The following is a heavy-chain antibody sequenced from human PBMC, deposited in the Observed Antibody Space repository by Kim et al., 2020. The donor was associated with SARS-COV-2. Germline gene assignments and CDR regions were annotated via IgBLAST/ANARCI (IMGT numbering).Heavy chain of an antibody. J-gene: IGHJ5*02. CDR3: AREYRTHYITMVRGVNWFDP. CDR1: GDSVSSNSAA. D-gene: IGHD3-10*01. Sequence: SQTLSLTCAISGDSVSSNSAAWNWIRQSPSRGLEWLGRTYYRSKWYNDYAVSVKSRITINPDTSKNQFSLQLNSVTPEDTAVYYCAREYRTHYITMVRGVNWFDPWGPGTLVTVSS. CDR2: TYYRSKWYN. V-gene: IGHV6-1*01.